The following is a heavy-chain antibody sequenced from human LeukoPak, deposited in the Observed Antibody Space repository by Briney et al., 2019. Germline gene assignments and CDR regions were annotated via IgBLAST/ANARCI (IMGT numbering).Heavy chain of an antibody. D-gene: IGHD2-2*01. CDR3: ARSRGYCSSTSCYGRWFDP. Sequence: SETLSLTCTVSGGSISSYYWSWIRQPPGKGLEWIGYIYYSGSTNYNPSLKSRVTISVDTSKNQFSLKLSSVTAADTAVYYCARSRGYCSSTSCYGRWFDPWGQGTLVTVSS. J-gene: IGHJ5*02. CDR2: IYYSGST. CDR1: GGSISSYY. V-gene: IGHV4-59*01.